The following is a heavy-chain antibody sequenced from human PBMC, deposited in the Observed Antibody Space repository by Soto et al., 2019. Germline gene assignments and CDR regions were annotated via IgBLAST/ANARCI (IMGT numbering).Heavy chain of an antibody. J-gene: IGHJ4*02. CDR2: IVPIFGRA. V-gene: IGHV1-69*13. D-gene: IGHD6-25*01. CDR3: ARGRDGSGYYFDN. CDR1: GGTFSSDV. Sequence: SVKVSCKASGGTFSSDVISWVRQAPGQGLEWMGGIVPIFGRADYAQKFQGRVTITADESTSTAYMELSSLRSEDTAVYYCARGRDGSGYYFDNWGQGTLVTVSS.